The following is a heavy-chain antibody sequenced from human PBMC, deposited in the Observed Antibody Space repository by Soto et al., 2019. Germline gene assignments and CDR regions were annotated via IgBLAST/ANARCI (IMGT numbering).Heavy chain of an antibody. CDR3: ARVDSGGYAYFDY. CDR2: IYYSGST. D-gene: IGHD5-12*01. CDR1: GGSISSGGYY. J-gene: IGHJ4*02. V-gene: IGHV4-31*03. Sequence: SETLSLTCTVSGGSISSGGYYWSWIRQHPGKGLEWIGYIYYSGSTYYKPSLKSRVTISVDTSKNQFSLKVSSVTAADTAVYYCARVDSGGYAYFDYWGQGTLVTVSS.